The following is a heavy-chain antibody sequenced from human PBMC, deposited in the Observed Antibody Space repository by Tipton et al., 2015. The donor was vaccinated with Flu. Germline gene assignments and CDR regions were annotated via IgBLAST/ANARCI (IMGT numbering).Heavy chain of an antibody. CDR1: GDSIRDSNYY. CDR2: IYYSGST. D-gene: IGHD3-10*01. Sequence: TLSLTCGVSGDSIRDSNYYWGWIRQHPGKGLEWIGGIYYSGSTYYNLSLKSRVSISVDTSKDQFSLNLNSVTAADTAVYYCARDQGFGGGLTYDYYVMDVWGQGTTVTVSS. V-gene: IGHV4-31*11. J-gene: IGHJ6*02. CDR3: ARDQGFGGGLTYDYYVMDV.